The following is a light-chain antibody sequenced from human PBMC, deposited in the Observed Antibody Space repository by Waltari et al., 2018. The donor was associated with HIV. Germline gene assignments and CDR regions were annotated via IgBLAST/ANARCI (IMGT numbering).Light chain of an antibody. Sequence: QSALTQPRSVSGSPGQSVTISCTGTSSAVGGYNYVSWYQQHPGKAPKLMIYDVSKRPSGVPDRFSGSKSGNTASLTISGLQAEDEAGYYCCSYAGSYPYVFGTGTKVTVL. J-gene: IGLJ1*01. V-gene: IGLV2-11*01. CDR1: SSAVGGYNY. CDR3: CSYAGSYPYV. CDR2: DVS.